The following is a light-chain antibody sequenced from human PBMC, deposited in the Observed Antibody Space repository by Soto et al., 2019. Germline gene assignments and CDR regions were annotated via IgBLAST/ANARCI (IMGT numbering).Light chain of an antibody. CDR1: NSNIGNNY. Sequence: QSVLTQPPSVSAAPGQKVTISCSRSNSNIGNNYVSWYQQLPGTAPKLLIYENNKRPSGIPDRFSGSKSGTSATLGITGLQTGDEAHYYCGTWDSSLSAGVFGGGTKLTVL. CDR2: ENN. CDR3: GTWDSSLSAGV. J-gene: IGLJ3*02. V-gene: IGLV1-51*01.